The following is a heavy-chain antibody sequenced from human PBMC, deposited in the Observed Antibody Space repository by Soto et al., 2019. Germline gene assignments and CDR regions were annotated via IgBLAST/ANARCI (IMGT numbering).Heavy chain of an antibody. CDR3: ATSNNYGSGSYHFDY. D-gene: IGHD3-10*01. V-gene: IGHV1-69*13. J-gene: IGHJ4*02. CDR1: GGTFSSSG. CDR2: LMPIFGPA. Sequence: SVKVSCKASGGTFSSSGISWVRQAPGQGLEWMGGLMPIFGPANYAQKFQGRVTITADESTSTAYMELSGLRSEDTAVYYCATSNNYGSGSYHFDYWGQGTLVTVSS.